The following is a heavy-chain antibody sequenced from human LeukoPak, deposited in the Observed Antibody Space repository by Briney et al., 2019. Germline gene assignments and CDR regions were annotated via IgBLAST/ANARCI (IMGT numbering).Heavy chain of an antibody. CDR2: ISAYNGNT. CDR3: ATGTSGSYYRGDAFDI. J-gene: IGHJ3*02. D-gene: IGHD1-26*01. Sequence: GESLKISCKGSGYSFTSYGISWVRQAPGQGLEWMGWISAYNGNTNYAQKLQGRVNMTTDTSTSTAYMELRSLRSDDTAVYYCATGTSGSYYRGDAFDIWGQGTMVTVSS. CDR1: GYSFTSYG. V-gene: IGHV1-18*01.